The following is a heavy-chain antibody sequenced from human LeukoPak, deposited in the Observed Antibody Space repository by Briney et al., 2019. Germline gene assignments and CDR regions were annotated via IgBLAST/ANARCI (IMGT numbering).Heavy chain of an antibody. J-gene: IGHJ4*02. CDR1: GFTFDEYA. CDR2: ISWNSGSI. V-gene: IGHV3-9*01. CDR3: AKDDGDSIIVVVPAGFDY. D-gene: IGHD2-2*01. Sequence: PGRSLRLSCAASGFTFDEYAMHWVRQAPGKGLEWVSGISWNSGSIGYADSVKGRFTISRDNAKNSLYLQMNSLRAEDTALYYCAKDDGDSIIVVVPAGFDYWGQGTLVTVTS.